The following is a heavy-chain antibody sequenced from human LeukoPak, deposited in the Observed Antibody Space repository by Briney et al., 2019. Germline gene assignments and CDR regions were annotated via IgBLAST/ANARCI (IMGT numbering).Heavy chain of an antibody. D-gene: IGHD6-6*01. CDR2: IIPIFGTA. CDR1: GGTFSSYA. J-gene: IGHJ5*02. CDR3: ARERPTIAARSSNWFDP. Sequence: GASVKVSCKASGGTFSSYAISWVRQAPGQGLEWMGGIIPIFGTANYAQKLQGRVTMTTDTSTSTAYMELRSLRFEDTAVYYCARERPTIAARSSNWFDPWGQGALVTVSP. V-gene: IGHV1-69*05.